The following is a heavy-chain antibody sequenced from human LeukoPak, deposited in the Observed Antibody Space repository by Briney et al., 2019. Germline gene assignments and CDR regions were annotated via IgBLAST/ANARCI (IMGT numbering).Heavy chain of an antibody. CDR1: GFTFSDYY. CDR3: ARDLGYCSGGSCQNWFDP. J-gene: IGHJ5*02. V-gene: IGHV3-11*04. D-gene: IGHD2-15*01. CDR2: ISSSGSTI. Sequence: GGSLRLSCAASGFTFSDYYMSWIRQAPGKGLEWVSYISSSGSTIYYADSVKGRFTISRDNAKNSLYLQMNSLRAEDTAVYYCARDLGYCSGGSCQNWFDPWGQGTLVTVSS.